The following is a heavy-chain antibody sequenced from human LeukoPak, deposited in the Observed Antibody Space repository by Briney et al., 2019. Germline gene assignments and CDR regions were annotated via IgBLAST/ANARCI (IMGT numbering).Heavy chain of an antibody. Sequence: SETLSLTCAVYGGSFSGYYWSWIRQPPGKGLEWIGEINHSGSTNYNPSLKSRVTISVDTSKNQFSLKLSSVTAADTAVYYCARLVRAYCSSTSCYDYWGQGTLVTVSS. CDR2: INHSGST. D-gene: IGHD2-2*01. J-gene: IGHJ4*02. V-gene: IGHV4-34*01. CDR1: GGSFSGYY. CDR3: ARLVRAYCSSTSCYDY.